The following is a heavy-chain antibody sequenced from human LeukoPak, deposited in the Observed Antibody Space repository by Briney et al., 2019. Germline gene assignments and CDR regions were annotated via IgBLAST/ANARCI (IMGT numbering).Heavy chain of an antibody. D-gene: IGHD1-26*01. CDR3: TRLGIVGAETRDY. Sequence: GGSLRLSXAASGFTFSGSAMHWLRQASGKGLEWVGRIRSKANSCATAYAASVKGRFTISRDDSKNTAYLQMNSLKTEDTAVYYCTRLGIVGAETRDYWGQGTLVTVSS. CDR2: IRSKANSCAT. CDR1: GFTFSGSA. V-gene: IGHV3-73*01. J-gene: IGHJ4*02.